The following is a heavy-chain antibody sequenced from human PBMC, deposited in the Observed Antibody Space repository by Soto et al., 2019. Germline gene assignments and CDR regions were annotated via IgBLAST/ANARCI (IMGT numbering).Heavy chain of an antibody. Sequence: QVQLVQSGAEVKKPGASVKVSCKASGYTLTSYDINWVRQATGQGREWMGWMNPNSGNTGYAQKFQGRVTMTRNTSISTAYMELSSLRSEDTAVYSAMVWGWFDPWGQGTLVTVSS. CDR2: MNPNSGNT. D-gene: IGHD5-18*01. CDR1: GYTLTSYD. J-gene: IGHJ5*02. V-gene: IGHV1-8*01. CDR3: MVWGWFDP.